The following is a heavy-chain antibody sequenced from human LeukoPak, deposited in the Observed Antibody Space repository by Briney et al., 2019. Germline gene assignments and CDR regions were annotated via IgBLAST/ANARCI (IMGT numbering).Heavy chain of an antibody. Sequence: PGGSLRLSCAASGFTFSDYYMSWIRQAPGKGLEWVSYISSSSSCTNYADSVKGRFTISRDNAKNSLYLQMNSLRAEDTAVYYCARDPTGTTAWFDPWGQGTLVTVSS. V-gene: IGHV3-11*06. CDR1: GFTFSDYY. CDR3: ARDPTGTTAWFDP. D-gene: IGHD1-1*01. CDR2: ISSSSSCT. J-gene: IGHJ5*02.